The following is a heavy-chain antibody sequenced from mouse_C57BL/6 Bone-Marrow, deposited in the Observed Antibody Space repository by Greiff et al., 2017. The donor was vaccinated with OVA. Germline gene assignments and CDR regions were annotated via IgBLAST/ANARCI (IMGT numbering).Heavy chain of an antibody. CDR2: IYPSDSET. V-gene: IGHV1-61*01. CDR1: GYTFTSYW. CDR3: ARVWGAMDY. J-gene: IGHJ4*01. Sequence: QVQLQQPGAELVRPGSSVKLSCKASGYTFTSYWMDWVKQRPGQGLEWIGNIYPSDSETHYNQKFKDKATLTVDKSSSTAYMQLSSLTSEDSAVYCCARVWGAMDYWGQGTSVTVSS.